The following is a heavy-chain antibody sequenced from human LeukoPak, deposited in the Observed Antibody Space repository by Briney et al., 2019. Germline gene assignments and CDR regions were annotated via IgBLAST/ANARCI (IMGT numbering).Heavy chain of an antibody. D-gene: IGHD1-26*01. J-gene: IGHJ4*02. CDR3: ARVRPISGSSYFDY. CDR1: GGSFSGYY. CDR2: INHSGST. V-gene: IGHV4-34*01. Sequence: SETLSLTCAVYGGSFSGYYWSWIRQPPGKGLEWIGEINHSGSTNYNPSLKSRVTISVDTSKNQFSLKLSSVTAADTAVYYCARVRPISGSSYFDYWGQGTLVTVSS.